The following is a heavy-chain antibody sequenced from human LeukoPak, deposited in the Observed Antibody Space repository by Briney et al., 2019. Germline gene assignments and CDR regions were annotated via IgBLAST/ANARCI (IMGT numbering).Heavy chain of an antibody. V-gene: IGHV3-48*03. D-gene: IGHD3-10*01. J-gene: IGHJ6*02. CDR1: GFTFSSYE. CDR3: ARGGGYYGSGSLHYYYYGMDV. Sequence: GGSLRLSCAASGFTFSSYEMNWVRQAPGKGLEWVSYISSSGNTIYYADSVKGRFTISRDNAKNSLYLQMKSLRAEDTAVYYCARGGGYYGSGSLHYYYYGMDVWGQGTTVTVSS. CDR2: ISSSGNTI.